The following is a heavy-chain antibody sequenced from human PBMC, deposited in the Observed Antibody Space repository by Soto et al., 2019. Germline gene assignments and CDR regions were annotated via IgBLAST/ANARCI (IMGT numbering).Heavy chain of an antibody. J-gene: IGHJ4*02. Sequence: PGGSLRLSCAASGFTFSTYWMSWVRQAPGKGLEWVANIKQDGSEKYYVDSVKGRFTISRDNAKNSLYLQMNSLRAEDTAVYYCARGLVLMVYASFYYWGQGTLVTVSS. CDR1: GFTFSTYW. V-gene: IGHV3-7*01. CDR3: ARGLVLMVYASFYY. D-gene: IGHD2-8*01. CDR2: IKQDGSEK.